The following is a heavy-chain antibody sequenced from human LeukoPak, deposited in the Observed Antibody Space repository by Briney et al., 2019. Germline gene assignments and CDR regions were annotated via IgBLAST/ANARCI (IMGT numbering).Heavy chain of an antibody. V-gene: IGHV3-11*01. CDR2: ISSSGSTI. CDR1: GFTFSDYY. J-gene: IGHJ3*02. D-gene: IGHD6-19*01. CDR3: ARHLAVAVFAFDI. Sequence: GGSLRLSCAASGFTFSDYYMSWIRQAPGKGLEWVSYISSSGSTIYYADSVKGRFTISRDNAKNSLYLQMNSLRAEDTAVYYCARHLAVAVFAFDIWGQGTMVTVSS.